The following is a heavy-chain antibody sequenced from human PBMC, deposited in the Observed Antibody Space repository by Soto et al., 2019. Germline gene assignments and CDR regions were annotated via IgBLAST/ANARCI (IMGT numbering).Heavy chain of an antibody. CDR3: ARDSDTGADIVVVVAPERGNWFDP. D-gene: IGHD2-15*01. Sequence: ASVKVSCKTSGFTFSTSAVHWVRQARGHRLQWIGWIDVGSGNANYAQMLQERVTISRDMSTSTAYMELSSLRPEDTAVYYCARDSDTGADIVVVVAPERGNWFDPWG. V-gene: IGHV1-58*01. CDR2: IDVGSGNA. J-gene: IGHJ5*02. CDR1: GFTFSTSA.